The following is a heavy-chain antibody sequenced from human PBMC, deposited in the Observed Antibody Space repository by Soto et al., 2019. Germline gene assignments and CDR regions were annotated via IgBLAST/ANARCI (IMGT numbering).Heavy chain of an antibody. D-gene: IGHD3-22*01. CDR1: GYIF. V-gene: IGHV1-18*01. Sequence: ASVKVSCKASGYIFISWVRQAPGQGLERMGWISAYNGDTNYAQKFQGRVTMTTDTSTSTAYLELRSLTSDDTAVYFCATVATPDSAYYYSGMDVWGQGTTVTVSS. CDR3: ATVATPDSAYYYSGMDV. J-gene: IGHJ6*02. CDR2: ISAYNGDT.